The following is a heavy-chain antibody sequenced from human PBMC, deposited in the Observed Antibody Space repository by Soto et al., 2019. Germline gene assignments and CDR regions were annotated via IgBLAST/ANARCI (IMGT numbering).Heavy chain of an antibody. CDR2: ISYDESHK. CDR3: AEDTMEVGATSCYYYYGMDV. CDR1: GFTFSNYG. Sequence: VGSLRLSCAGSGFTFSNYGMHWVRQAAGKGLEWVAVISYDESHKYYGDSVKGRFTIARDNSRNTLYLQLSGLRAEDKAAYYCAEDTMEVGATSCYYYYGMDVWGQGTTVTVS. V-gene: IGHV3-30*18. D-gene: IGHD3-22*01. J-gene: IGHJ6*02.